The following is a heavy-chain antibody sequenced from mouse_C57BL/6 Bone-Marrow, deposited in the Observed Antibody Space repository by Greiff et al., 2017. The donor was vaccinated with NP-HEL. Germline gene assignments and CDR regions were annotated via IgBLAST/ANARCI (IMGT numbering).Heavy chain of an antibody. D-gene: IGHD1-1*01. Sequence: VQLKESGAELVRPGASVKLSCTVSGFNIKDDYMHWVKQRPEQGLEWIGWIDPENGATEYASKFQGKATITADTSSNAAYLQLSSLTSEDTAVYYCTTGGSSPYAMDYWGQGTSVTVPS. CDR2: IDPENGAT. CDR3: TTGGSSPYAMDY. J-gene: IGHJ4*01. V-gene: IGHV14-4*01. CDR1: GFNIKDDY.